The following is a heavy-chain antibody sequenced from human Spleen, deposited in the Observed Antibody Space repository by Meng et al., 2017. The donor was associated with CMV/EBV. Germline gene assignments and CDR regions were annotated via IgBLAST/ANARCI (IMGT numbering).Heavy chain of an antibody. D-gene: IGHD5-24*01. CDR1: AFTFSTSW. V-gene: IGHV3-7*01. CDR3: ARDFGWLQHDY. J-gene: IGHJ4*02. Sequence: GGSLRLSCAASAFTFSTSWMSWVRQAPGKGLQWVGNIKEDGSENNYLDSVKGRFTISRDNAKNSVYLHMSSLRAEDTAMYYCARDFGWLQHDYWGRGTLVIVS. CDR2: IKEDGSEN.